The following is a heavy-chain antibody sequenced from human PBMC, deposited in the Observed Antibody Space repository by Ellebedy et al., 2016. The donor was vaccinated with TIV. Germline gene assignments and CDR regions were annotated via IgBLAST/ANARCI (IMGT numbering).Heavy chain of an antibody. V-gene: IGHV4-4*07. CDR2: IYTSGSS. J-gene: IGHJ3*02. CDR3: ARGWSYYVEAFDI. D-gene: IGHD1-26*01. Sequence: SETLSLXCSVTGVSISSYSWSWIRQPAGKGLEWIGRIYTSGSSNYNPSLKSRLTMSVDTSNNQFSLKLRSVTAADTAVYFCARGWSYYVEAFDIWGQGTMVTVSS. CDR1: GVSISSYS.